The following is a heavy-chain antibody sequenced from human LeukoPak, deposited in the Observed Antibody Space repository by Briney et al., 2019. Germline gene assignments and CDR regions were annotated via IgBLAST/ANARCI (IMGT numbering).Heavy chain of an antibody. D-gene: IGHD4-17*01. V-gene: IGHV3-23*01. Sequence: PGGSLRLFCAASGFTFSDYEMSWIRQAPGKGLEWVSAIGRSGDSTQYTDSVKGRFTISRDNSRNTLSLRMNNLRAEDTAIYYCAKGGVDHWGQGTLVTVSS. CDR3: AKGGVDH. CDR2: IGRSGDST. CDR1: GFTFSDYE. J-gene: IGHJ4*02.